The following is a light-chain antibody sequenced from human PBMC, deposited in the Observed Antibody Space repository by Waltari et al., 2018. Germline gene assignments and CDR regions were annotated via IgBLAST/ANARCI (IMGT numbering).Light chain of an antibody. CDR3: QVRDSSSDYRV. CDR1: DIGRTR. CDR2: DNR. Sequence: SYVLTQAPPVSVAPGQAARITCEGDDIGRTRLPWYQQQPGHAPHLVVYDNRVRPSGSPDRFSGSNSGNTATLTISGVEAGDEADYYCQVRDSSSDYRVFGGGTKLTVL. V-gene: IGLV3-21*02. J-gene: IGLJ3*02.